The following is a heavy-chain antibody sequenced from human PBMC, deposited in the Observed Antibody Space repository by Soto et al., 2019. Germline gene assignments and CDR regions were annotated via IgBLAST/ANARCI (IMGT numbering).Heavy chain of an antibody. CDR1: GGSISSYY. Sequence: PSETLSLTCTVSGGSISSYYWSWIRQPPGKGLEWIGYIYYSGSTNYNPSLKSRVTISVDTSKNQFSLKLSSVTAADTAVYYCARQDPAPYYDFWSGSPAGWFDPWGQGTLVTVS. CDR2: IYYSGST. D-gene: IGHD3-3*01. J-gene: IGHJ5*02. V-gene: IGHV4-59*08. CDR3: ARQDPAPYYDFWSGSPAGWFDP.